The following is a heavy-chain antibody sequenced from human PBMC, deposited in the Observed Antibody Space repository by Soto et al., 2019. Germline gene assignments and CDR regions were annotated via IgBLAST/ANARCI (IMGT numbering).Heavy chain of an antibody. CDR3: ARDHVAVAGGPNWFDP. J-gene: IGHJ5*02. Sequence: SGKVSCKASGGTFSSYAISWVRQAHGQGLEWMGGIIPIFGTANYAQKFQGRVTITADKSTSTAYMELSSLRSEDTAVYYCARDHVAVAGGPNWFDPWCQGTLVTVSS. V-gene: IGHV1-69*06. D-gene: IGHD6-19*01. CDR1: GGTFSSYA. CDR2: IIPIFGTA.